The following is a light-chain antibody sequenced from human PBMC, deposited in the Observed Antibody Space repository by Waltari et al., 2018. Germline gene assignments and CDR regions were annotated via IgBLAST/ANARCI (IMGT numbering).Light chain of an antibody. CDR2: KVS. V-gene: IGKV2-30*02. Sequence: DVVMTQSPLSLSVSLGQPASISCRARQSLVHTDGHTYLNWFQQRPGQSPRRLIYKVSNRDSGVPDIFSGSGSNTAFTLKISRVEAEDVGIYYCMQATNWPLTFGQGTKVEIQ. CDR1: QSLVHTDGHTY. J-gene: IGKJ1*01. CDR3: MQATNWPLT.